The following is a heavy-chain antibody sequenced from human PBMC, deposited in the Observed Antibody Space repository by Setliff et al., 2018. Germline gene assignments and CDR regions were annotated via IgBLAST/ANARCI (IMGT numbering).Heavy chain of an antibody. Sequence: GGSLRLSCAASGFTFSKYEMNWVRRAPGKGLEWVSYINITGSPTYYADSVKGRFTISRDNAKNTLSLQMDSLTVADTGIYYCARDLLKDPWGQGTLVTVSS. J-gene: IGHJ5*02. CDR1: GFTFSKYE. V-gene: IGHV3-48*03. CDR2: INITGSPT. CDR3: ARDLLKDP.